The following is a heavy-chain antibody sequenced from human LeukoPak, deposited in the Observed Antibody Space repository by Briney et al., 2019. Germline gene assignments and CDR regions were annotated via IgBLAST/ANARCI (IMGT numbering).Heavy chain of an antibody. CDR1: GGPISNYY. CDR3: ARQGRDVLTGYVLDY. CDR2: IFPGGTK. D-gene: IGHD3-9*01. Sequence: SETLSLTCTVSGGPISNYYWSWVRQPAGKGLEWIGYIFPGGTKNFKSTLKSRVTMSVDTSKNQFSLNLRSVTAADAAVYYCARQGRDVLTGYVLDYWGLGTLVTVSS. V-gene: IGHV4-4*09. J-gene: IGHJ4*02.